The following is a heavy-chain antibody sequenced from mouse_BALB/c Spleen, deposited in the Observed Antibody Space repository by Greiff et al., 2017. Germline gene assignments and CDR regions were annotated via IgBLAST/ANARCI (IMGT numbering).Heavy chain of an antibody. D-gene: IGHD2-10*01. Sequence: VQLQQSGAELVRPGSSVKISCKASGYAFSSYWMNWVKQRPGQGLEWIGQIYPGDGDTNYNGKFKGKATLTADKSSSTAYMQLSSLTSEDSAVYYCARASYGNFAYWGQGTLVTVSA. CDR1: GYAFSSYW. CDR3: ARASYGNFAY. V-gene: IGHV1-80*01. CDR2: IYPGDGDT. J-gene: IGHJ3*01.